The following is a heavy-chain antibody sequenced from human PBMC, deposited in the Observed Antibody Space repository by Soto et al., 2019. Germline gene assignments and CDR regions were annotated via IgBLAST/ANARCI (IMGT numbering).Heavy chain of an antibody. D-gene: IGHD3-16*01. V-gene: IGHV3-21*01. J-gene: IGHJ1*01. CDR1: GFTFSTYN. CDR3: ARWGTTGGLDV. CDR2: ITSSSSNI. Sequence: EVQLVESGGGLVKPGGSLRLSCAASGFTFSTYNMNWVRQAPGKGLEWVSSITSSSSNIYYADSVKGRFTISRDNSRNTVDLQMDSLRREDTALYYCARWGTTGGLDVWGQGTLVSVSS.